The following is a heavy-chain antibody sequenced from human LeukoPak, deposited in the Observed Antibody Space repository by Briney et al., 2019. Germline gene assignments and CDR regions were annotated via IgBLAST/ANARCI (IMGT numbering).Heavy chain of an antibody. CDR1: GGSFSGYY. D-gene: IGHD2-8*01. V-gene: IGHV4-34*01. CDR3: ASLYCTNGVCYAY. CDR2: INRSGST. Sequence: PSETLSLTCAVYGGSFSGYYWSWIRQPPGKGLEWIGEINRSGSTNYNPSLKSRVTISVDTSKNQFSLKLSSVTAADTAVYYCASLYCTNGVCYAYWGQGTLVTVSS. J-gene: IGHJ4*02.